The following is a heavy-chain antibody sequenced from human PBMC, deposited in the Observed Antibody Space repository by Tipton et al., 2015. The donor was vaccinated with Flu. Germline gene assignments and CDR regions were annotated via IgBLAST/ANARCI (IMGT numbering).Heavy chain of an antibody. CDR1: DFAFSGYW. CDR2: IKPDGSET. J-gene: IGHJ4*02. D-gene: IGHD3-10*01. V-gene: IGHV3-7*04. CDR3: VRAIAASGSF. Sequence: GSLRLSCAASDFAFSGYWMSWVRQVPGKGLEWVAVIKPDGSETHYLGSVKGRFTLSRDNAKNSVSLQMSNLRVEDTAVYYCVRAIAASGSFWGQGTLVTVSS.